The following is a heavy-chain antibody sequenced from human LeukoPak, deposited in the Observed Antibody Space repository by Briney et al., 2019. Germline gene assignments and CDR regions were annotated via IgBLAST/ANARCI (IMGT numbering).Heavy chain of an antibody. CDR2: IYSGGST. J-gene: IGHJ4*02. CDR1: GFTVSSNY. D-gene: IGHD6-13*01. V-gene: IGHV3-66*01. Sequence: GGSLRLSCAASGFTVSSNYMSWVRQAPGKGLEWVSVIYSGGSTYYADSVKGRFTISRDNSKNTLYLQMNSLRAEDTAVYYCARGFGYSNNYYFDYWGQGTLVTASS. CDR3: ARGFGYSNNYYFDY.